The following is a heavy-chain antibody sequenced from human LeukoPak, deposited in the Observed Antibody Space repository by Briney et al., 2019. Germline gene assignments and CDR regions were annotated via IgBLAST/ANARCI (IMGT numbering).Heavy chain of an antibody. Sequence: GGSLRLSCAVSGFTFSRYSMNWVRQAPGKGLEWVSYISSGTSTIYYADSVKGRFTISRDNAMNSLSLQMNSLRAEDTAVYYCARGTSSSDYSRLYYFDYWGQGTLVTVSS. CDR1: GFTFSRYS. CDR2: ISSGTSTI. V-gene: IGHV3-48*01. CDR3: ARGTSSSDYSRLYYFDY. J-gene: IGHJ4*02. D-gene: IGHD3-22*01.